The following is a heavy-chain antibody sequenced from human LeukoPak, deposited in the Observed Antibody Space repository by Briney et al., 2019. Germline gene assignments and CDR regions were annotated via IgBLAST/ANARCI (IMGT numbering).Heavy chain of an antibody. CDR3: ARGCFGSRQQWLVRGNWFDP. D-gene: IGHD6-19*01. Sequence: SETLSLTCAVYGGSFSGYYWSWIRQPPGKGLEWIGEINHSGSTNYNPSLKSRVTISVDTSKNQFSLKLSSVTAADTAVYYCARGCFGSRQQWLVRGNWFDPWGQGTLVTVSS. J-gene: IGHJ5*02. V-gene: IGHV4-34*01. CDR1: GGSFSGYY. CDR2: INHSGST.